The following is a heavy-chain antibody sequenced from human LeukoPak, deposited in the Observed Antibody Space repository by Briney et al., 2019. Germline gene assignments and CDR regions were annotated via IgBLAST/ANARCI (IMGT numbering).Heavy chain of an antibody. CDR2: IESDGST. Sequence: PGGSLRLSCLVSGFTVNSHYMSWVRQAPGKGLEWVSLIESDGSTFYADSVKDRFTITRDHSKNTLFLQMNTLRAVDTAVYYCARALYYFDYWGQGTLVAVSS. D-gene: IGHD3-16*01. CDR1: GFTVNSHY. CDR3: ARALYYFDY. V-gene: IGHV3-66*01. J-gene: IGHJ4*02.